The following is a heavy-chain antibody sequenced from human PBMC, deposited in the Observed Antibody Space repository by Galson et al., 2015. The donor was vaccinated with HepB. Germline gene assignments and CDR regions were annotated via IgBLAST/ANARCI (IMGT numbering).Heavy chain of an antibody. J-gene: IGHJ4*02. CDR3: ARQGPVDTYYFAY. V-gene: IGHV5-51*01. CDR1: RYSFTSHW. Sequence: QSGAEVKKPGESLKISCKGSRYSFTSHWIGWVRQTPGKGLEWMGIIYPGNSDTRYSPSFQGRVTISADKSISTAYLQWGSLKASDTAIYYCARQGPVDTYYFAYWGQGTLVTVSS. CDR2: IYPGNSDT.